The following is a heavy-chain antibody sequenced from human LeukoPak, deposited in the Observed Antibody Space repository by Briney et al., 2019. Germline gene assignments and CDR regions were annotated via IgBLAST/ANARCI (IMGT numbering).Heavy chain of an antibody. J-gene: IGHJ4*02. V-gene: IGHV3-74*01. D-gene: IGHD6-19*01. CDR1: GFTFSKYW. CDR2: INTDGTVT. Sequence: GGSLRLSCASSGFTFSKYWMLWVRQAPGKGLEIVSRINTDGTVTTYADSVKGRFTVSRDNANNTMFLQMNSVRDEDTALYYCATKQWLAPPPDSWGQGTPVTVSS. CDR3: ATKQWLAPPPDS.